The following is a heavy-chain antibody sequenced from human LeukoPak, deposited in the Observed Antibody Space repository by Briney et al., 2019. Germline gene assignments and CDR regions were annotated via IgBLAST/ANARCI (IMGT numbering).Heavy chain of an antibody. J-gene: IGHJ4*02. CDR3: AKVSRQGQYSSGWLRPKATSPTPPALFDY. CDR2: IQFDGSEK. Sequence: GGSLRLSCAASGFIFSTYGMHWVRQAPGKGLEWVAFIQFDGSEKFYADSVKGRFTISRDNSKNTLYLQMNSLRAEDTAVYYCAKVSRQGQYSSGWLRPKATSPTPPALFDYWGQGTLVTVSS. CDR1: GFIFSTYG. V-gene: IGHV3-30*02. D-gene: IGHD6-19*01.